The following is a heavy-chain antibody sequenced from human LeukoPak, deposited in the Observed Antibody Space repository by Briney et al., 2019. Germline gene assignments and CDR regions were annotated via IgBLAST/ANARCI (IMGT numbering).Heavy chain of an antibody. D-gene: IGHD6-13*01. CDR3: AREDGGIAAAGFDY. V-gene: IGHV4-34*01. Sequence: SETLSLTCAVDGGSFSGYYWSWIRQPPRKRLEWSGEINHSGSTNYNPSLKSRVTISVDTSKNQFSLKLSSVTAADTAVYYCAREDGGIAAAGFDYWGQGTLVTVSS. CDR2: INHSGST. J-gene: IGHJ4*02. CDR1: GGSFSGYY.